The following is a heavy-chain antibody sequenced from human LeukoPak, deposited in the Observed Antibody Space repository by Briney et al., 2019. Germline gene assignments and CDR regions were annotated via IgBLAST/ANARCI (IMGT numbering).Heavy chain of an antibody. J-gene: IGHJ4*02. CDR2: ISGSGGST. CDR1: GFTFSSYA. D-gene: IGHD3-22*01. CDR3: AKVTDYYDSSGSFDY. Sequence: GGSLRLSCAASGFTFSSYAMSWVRQAPGKGLEWVSAISGSGGSTYYADSVKGRFTISRDNSKNTLYLQMNSLRAEDTAVYYCAKVTDYYDSSGSFDYWGQGTLVTVSS. V-gene: IGHV3-23*01.